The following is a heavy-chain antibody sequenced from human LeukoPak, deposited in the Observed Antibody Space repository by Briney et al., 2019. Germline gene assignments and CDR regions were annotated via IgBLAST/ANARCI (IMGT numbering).Heavy chain of an antibody. CDR1: GYSISSGYY. V-gene: IGHV4-38-2*02. J-gene: IGHJ4*02. Sequence: PSETLSLTCTVSGYSISSGYYWGWIRQPPGKGLEWIGSIYHSGSTYYNPSLKSRVTISVDTSKNQFSLKLSSVTAADTAVYYCARGGEGGSFYFDYWGQGTLVTVSS. CDR3: ARGGEGGSFYFDY. D-gene: IGHD1-26*01. CDR2: IYHSGST.